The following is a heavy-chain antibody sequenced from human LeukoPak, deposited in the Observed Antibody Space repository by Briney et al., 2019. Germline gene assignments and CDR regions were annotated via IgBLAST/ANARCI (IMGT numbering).Heavy chain of an antibody. CDR3: AKARGVPPYYYYYYMDV. J-gene: IGHJ6*03. CDR2: IRYDGSNK. Sequence: GGSLRLSCAASGFTFSSYGMHWVRQAPGKGLEWVAFIRYDGSNKYYADSVKGRFTISRDNSKNTLYLQMNSLRAEDTAVYYCAKARGVPPYYYYYYMDVWGKGTTVTISS. CDR1: GFTFSSYG. V-gene: IGHV3-30*02. D-gene: IGHD1-1*01.